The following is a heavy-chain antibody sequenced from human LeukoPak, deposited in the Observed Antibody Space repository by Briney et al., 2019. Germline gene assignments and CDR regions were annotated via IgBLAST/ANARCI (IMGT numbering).Heavy chain of an antibody. CDR2: TSYDGSNK. CDR3: ARDLHRDGVNWPYFDY. Sequence: GGSLRLSCAASGFTLSSYGMHWVRQAPGKGLEWVAVTSYDGSNKYYADSVKGRFTISRDNSKSTVSLQMNSLRAEDTAVYYCARDLHRDGVNWPYFDYWGQGTLVTVSS. D-gene: IGHD5-24*01. CDR1: GFTLSSYG. V-gene: IGHV3-30-3*01. J-gene: IGHJ4*02.